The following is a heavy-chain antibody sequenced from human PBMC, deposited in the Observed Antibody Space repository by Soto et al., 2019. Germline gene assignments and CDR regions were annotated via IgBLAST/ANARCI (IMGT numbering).Heavy chain of an antibody. V-gene: IGHV4-31*03. CDR3: ARAVRGRDRGDWFAP. CDR2: VHYSATT. Sequence: QVQLQESGPGLVKPSQTLSLTCTVSGGSISSDSYFWSWIRQHPGEGLEWIGHVHYSATTYYNPSLTSRVSISVDTSKNQFSLKLSSVTAADTAIYYCARAVRGRDRGDWFAPWGQGTLVTVSS. D-gene: IGHD2-21*02. CDR1: GGSISSDSYF. J-gene: IGHJ5*02.